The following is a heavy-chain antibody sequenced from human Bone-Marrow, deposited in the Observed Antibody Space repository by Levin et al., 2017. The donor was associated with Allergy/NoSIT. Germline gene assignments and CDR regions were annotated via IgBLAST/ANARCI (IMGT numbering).Heavy chain of an antibody. Sequence: GESLKISCKASGYTFTSYAMNWVRQAPGQGLEWMGWINTNTGNPTYAQGFTGRFVFSLDTSVSTAYLQISSLKAEDTAVYYCASGYCSSTSCYWNDYWGQGTLVTVSS. D-gene: IGHD2-2*01. V-gene: IGHV7-4-1*02. CDR3: ASGYCSSTSCYWNDY. CDR1: GYTFTSYA. CDR2: INTNTGNP. J-gene: IGHJ4*02.